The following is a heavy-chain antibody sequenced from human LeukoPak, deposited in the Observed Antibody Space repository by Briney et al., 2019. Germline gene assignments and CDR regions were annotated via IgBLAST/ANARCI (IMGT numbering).Heavy chain of an antibody. Sequence: GESLKISCKASGYSFDYHWIAWVRQMPGKGLEWMGIIYPDDSDSTYSPSFQGQVTISVDKSINTAYLQWSSLKASNTAIYYCARVGSVTNFGVVSYYFDYWGQGTLVTVSS. V-gene: IGHV5-51*01. CDR2: IYPDDSDS. CDR1: GYSFDYHW. CDR3: ARVGSVTNFGVVSYYFDY. D-gene: IGHD3-3*01. J-gene: IGHJ4*02.